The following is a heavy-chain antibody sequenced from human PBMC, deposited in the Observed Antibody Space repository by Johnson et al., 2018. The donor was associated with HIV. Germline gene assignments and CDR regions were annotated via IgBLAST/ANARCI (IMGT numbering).Heavy chain of an antibody. V-gene: IGHV3-9*01. CDR3: ARDPHPNTGTGTTRGAFDI. CDR1: GFTFDDYA. CDR2: IRWDSGCI. J-gene: IGHJ3*02. D-gene: IGHD1-1*01. Sequence: VQLVESGGGLVQPGRSLRLSCAASGFTFDDYAMHWVRQAPGKGLEWVSGIRWDSGCIGFADSVKGRFTISSDNAKNTLYLQMNSLRAEDTAAYYCARDPHPNTGTGTTRGAFDIWGQGTMVTVSS.